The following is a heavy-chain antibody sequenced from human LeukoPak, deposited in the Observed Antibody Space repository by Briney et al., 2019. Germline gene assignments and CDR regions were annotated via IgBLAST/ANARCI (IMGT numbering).Heavy chain of an antibody. CDR3: ARLTRLSTSPDRYYLAY. CDR2: VYTSGGT. V-gene: IGHV4-4*09. Sequence: SETLSLTCTVSGDSISSYYWSWIRQPPGKGLEWIGYVYTSGGTNYFPSLKGRGTISIDTSNNQFSQKLSSGTAADSAVHYCARLTRLSTSPDRYYLAYWGQGTLVTVSS. D-gene: IGHD6-6*01. CDR1: GDSISSYY. J-gene: IGHJ4*02.